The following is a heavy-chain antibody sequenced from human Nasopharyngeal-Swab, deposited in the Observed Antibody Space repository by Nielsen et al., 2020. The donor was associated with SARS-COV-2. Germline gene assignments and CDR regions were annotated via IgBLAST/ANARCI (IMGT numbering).Heavy chain of an antibody. CDR2: IHYGGST. CDR1: GGSISGYF. V-gene: IGHV4-59*12. Sequence: SETLSLTCTVSGGSISGYFWSWVRQPPEKGLEWIGYIHYGGSTNYNPSLKSRVTISVDMSKNQFSLKLSSVTAADTAVYYCARGPPAFDYWGQGTLVTVSS. CDR3: ARGPPAFDY. D-gene: IGHD6-25*01. J-gene: IGHJ4*02.